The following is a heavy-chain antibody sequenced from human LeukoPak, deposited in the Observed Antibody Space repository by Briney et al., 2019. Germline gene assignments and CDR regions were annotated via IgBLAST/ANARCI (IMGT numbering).Heavy chain of an antibody. CDR1: GFTFDDYA. Sequence: GGSLRLSCAASGFTFDDYAMHWVRQAPGKGLEWVSLISGDGGSTYYADSVEGRFTISRDNSKNSLYLQMNSLRTEDTALYYCAKDRGYSYGYGGDYWGQGTLVTVSS. J-gene: IGHJ4*02. CDR2: ISGDGGST. CDR3: AKDRGYSYGYGGDY. V-gene: IGHV3-43*02. D-gene: IGHD5-18*01.